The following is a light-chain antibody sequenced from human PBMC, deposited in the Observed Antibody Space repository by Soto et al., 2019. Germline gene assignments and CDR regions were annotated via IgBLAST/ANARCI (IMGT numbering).Light chain of an antibody. CDR2: AAS. Sequence: DIQMTQSPSSLSASVGDRVTITCRASQGISNYLAWYQQKPGKVPKLLIYAASTLQSGVPSRFSGSGSGTDFTLTISSLQPEDVAAYYCHKYNRAPFTFGQGTRLEIK. CDR3: HKYNRAPFT. CDR1: QGISNY. V-gene: IGKV1-27*01. J-gene: IGKJ5*01.